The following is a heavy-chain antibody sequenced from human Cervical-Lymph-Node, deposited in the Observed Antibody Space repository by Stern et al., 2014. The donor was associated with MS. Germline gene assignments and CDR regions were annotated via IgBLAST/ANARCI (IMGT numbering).Heavy chain of an antibody. CDR3: ARLRYSSRNFDY. V-gene: IGHV3-7*01. Sequence: EVQLVESGGGLVQPGGSLRLSCAASGFTFSSYWMSWVRQAPGMGLEWVAYIKQDGSEKNYVDSVKGRFTISRDNAKKSLYLQMNSLRAEDTAVYYCARLRYSSRNFDYWGQGTLVTVSS. J-gene: IGHJ4*02. CDR2: IKQDGSEK. D-gene: IGHD6-13*01. CDR1: GFTFSSYW.